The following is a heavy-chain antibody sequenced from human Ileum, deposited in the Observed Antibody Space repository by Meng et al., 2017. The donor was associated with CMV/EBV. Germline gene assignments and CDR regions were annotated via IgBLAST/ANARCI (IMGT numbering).Heavy chain of an antibody. CDR2: IYYRGST. D-gene: IGHD6-19*01. V-gene: IGHV4-30-4*01. Sequence: QVQPPESGPGLLNPSQPLSLTCTCSGDSLSTGNYYWCWIRQPPGKGPEWIGYIYYRGSTLYNPSLKSPVTISLDKSKNQFSRRLRSVTAADTAVYFCAREGGGWHFDSWGQGTLVTVSS. J-gene: IGHJ4*02. CDR1: GDSLSTGNYY. CDR3: AREGGGWHFDS.